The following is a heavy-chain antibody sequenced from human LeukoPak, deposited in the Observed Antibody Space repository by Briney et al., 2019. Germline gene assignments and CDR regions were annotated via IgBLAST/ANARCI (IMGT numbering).Heavy chain of an antibody. CDR1: GYSFTSYC. D-gene: IGHD5-18*01. CDR3: ARGLQPSDY. J-gene: IGHJ4*02. Sequence: GESLKISCKGSGYSFTSYCIAWVRQMPGKGLEWMGIIYPSDSDTRYSPSFQGRVTISADKSISTAYLQWNSLKASDTAMYYCARGLQPSDYWGQGTLVTVSS. V-gene: IGHV5-51*01. CDR2: IYPSDSDT.